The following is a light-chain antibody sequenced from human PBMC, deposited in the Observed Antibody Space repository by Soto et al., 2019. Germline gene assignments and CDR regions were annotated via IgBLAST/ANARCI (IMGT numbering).Light chain of an antibody. Sequence: QSALTQPASVSGSPGQSITISCTGTSSDVGAYDRVSWYQHDPGKAPKLVTFDVTNRPPGISDRFSGSKSANTASLTISGLQAEDEAFYYCSSYTTRSTLVFGGGTKLTVL. CDR3: SSYTTRSTLV. J-gene: IGLJ2*01. CDR2: DVT. CDR1: SSDVGAYDR. V-gene: IGLV2-14*01.